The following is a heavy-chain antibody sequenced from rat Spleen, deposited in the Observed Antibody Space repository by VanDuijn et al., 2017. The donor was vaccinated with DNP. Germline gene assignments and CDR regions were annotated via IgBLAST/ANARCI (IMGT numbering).Heavy chain of an antibody. J-gene: IGHJ2*01. CDR3: ATGWVFYY. CDR2: ISNDGGST. V-gene: IGHV5-27*01. Sequence: EVQLVESGGGLVQPGRSMKVSCAASGFTFSKYGMAWVRQAQKKGLEWVAYISNDGGSTYYRDSVKGRFTISRDNAKRILFVQRDRLRSEDTATYYCATGWVFYYWGQGFMFTVSS. CDR1: GFTFSKYG. D-gene: IGHD1-7*01.